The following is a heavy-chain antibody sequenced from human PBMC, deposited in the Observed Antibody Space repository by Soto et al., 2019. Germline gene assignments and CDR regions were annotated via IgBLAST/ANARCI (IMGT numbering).Heavy chain of an antibody. D-gene: IGHD2-2*01. CDR2: ISLYSDGT. V-gene: IGHV1-18*01. CDR3: ARVVPAAEAWFGP. J-gene: IGHJ5*02. Sequence: ASVKVSCKTSGYTFSNYGITWVRQAPGQPLEWLGWISLYSDGTNYAQKFQGRVSMTTDTSTTTAYMELRSLRSDDTAVYSWARVVPAAEAWFGPWGQGTLVTVSS. CDR1: GYTFSNYG.